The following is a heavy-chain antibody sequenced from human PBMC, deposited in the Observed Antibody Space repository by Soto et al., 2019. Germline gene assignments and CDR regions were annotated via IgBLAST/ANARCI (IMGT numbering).Heavy chain of an antibody. Sequence: GASVKVSCKASGYTFTGYYMHWVRQAPGQGLEWMGWINPNSGGTNYAQKFQGRVTVTRDTSISTAYMELSRLRSDDTAVYYCARSPVGSWSPLSSGWYVLNWFDPWGQGTLVTVS. V-gene: IGHV1-2*02. CDR3: ARSPVGSWSPLSSGWYVLNWFDP. J-gene: IGHJ5*02. CDR2: INPNSGGT. CDR1: GYTFTGYY. D-gene: IGHD6-19*01.